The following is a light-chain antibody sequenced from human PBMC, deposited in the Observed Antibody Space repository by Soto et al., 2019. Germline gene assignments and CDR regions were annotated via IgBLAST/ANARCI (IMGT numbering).Light chain of an antibody. Sequence: QAVLTQPPSASGTPRQRVTISCSGSISNIGSNSVAWYQHLPGTAPRLLIYSNNERASGVPDRFSVSKSDTSASLAISGLQSADEADYYCAAWDDRLIGVIFGGGTKLTVL. J-gene: IGLJ2*01. CDR3: AAWDDRLIGVI. CDR1: ISNIGSNS. V-gene: IGLV1-44*01. CDR2: SNN.